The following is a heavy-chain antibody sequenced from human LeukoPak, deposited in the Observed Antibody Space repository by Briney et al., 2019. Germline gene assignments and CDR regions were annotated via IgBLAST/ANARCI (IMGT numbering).Heavy chain of an antibody. CDR1: GGSISSYY. V-gene: IGHV4-59*08. CDR2: IYYSGST. Sequence: SETLSLTCTVSGGSISSYYWSWIRQPPGKGLEWIWYIYYSGSTNYNPSLKSRVTISVDTSKNQFSLKLSSVTAADPAVYYCARQVIAVAGTGAFDIWGQGTMVTVYS. CDR3: ARQVIAVAGTGAFDI. J-gene: IGHJ3*02. D-gene: IGHD6-19*01.